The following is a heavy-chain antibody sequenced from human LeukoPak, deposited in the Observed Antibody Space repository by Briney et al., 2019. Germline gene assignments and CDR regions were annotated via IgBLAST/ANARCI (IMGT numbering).Heavy chain of an antibody. V-gene: IGHV3-7*01. CDR1: GFTFSSYW. CDR3: ARDKSRDGYMYYFDY. CDR2: IKQDGSEK. J-gene: IGHJ4*02. D-gene: IGHD5-24*01. Sequence: GGSLRLSCAASGFTFSSYWMSWVRQAPGKGLEWVANIKQDGSEKYYVDSVKGRFTISRDNAKNSLYLQMHSLRAEDMPVYYCARDKSRDGYMYYFDYWGQGTLVIVSS.